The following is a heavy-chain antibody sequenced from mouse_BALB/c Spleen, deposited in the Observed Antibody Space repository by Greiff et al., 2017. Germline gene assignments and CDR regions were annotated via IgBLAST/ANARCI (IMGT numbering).Heavy chain of an antibody. CDR3: ARGDSSGPLYYAMDY. D-gene: IGHD3-2*01. V-gene: IGHV1-55*01. CDR1: GYNFTSYW. CDR2: IYPGSGST. Sequence: QVQLQQPGAELVKPGTSVKLSCKASGYNFTSYWINWVKLRPGQGLEWIGDIYPGSGSTNYNEKFKSKATLTVDTSSSTAYMQLSSLASEDSALYYCARGDSSGPLYYAMDYWGQGTSVTVSS. J-gene: IGHJ4*01.